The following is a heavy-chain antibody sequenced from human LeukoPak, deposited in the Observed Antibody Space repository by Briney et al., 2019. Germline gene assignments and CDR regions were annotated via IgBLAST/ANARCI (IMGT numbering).Heavy chain of an antibody. CDR2: ISAYNGNT. D-gene: IGHD3-22*01. V-gene: IGHV1-18*01. CDR1: GYTFTNYG. Sequence: ASVKVSCKASGYTFTNYGISWVRQAPGQGLEWMGWISAYNGNTNYAQKLQGRVTMTTDTSTSTAYMELRSLRSDDTAVYYCARDREAWYYYDSSGPRPYYFDYWGQGTLVTVSS. CDR3: ARDREAWYYYDSSGPRPYYFDY. J-gene: IGHJ4*02.